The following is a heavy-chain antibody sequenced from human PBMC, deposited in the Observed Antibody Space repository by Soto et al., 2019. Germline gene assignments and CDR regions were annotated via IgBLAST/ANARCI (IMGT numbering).Heavy chain of an antibody. Sequence: QVQLVQSGAEVKKPGSSVKVSCKTSGGTFSNYALSRVRQAPGQGLEWMGAIMPIFGTANYAQKFQGRVTITADESTSTAYMELNSLRSEDTAIYYCARARGSVIYALPDAFNIWGQGTLVTVSS. D-gene: IGHD2-8*02. J-gene: IGHJ3*02. V-gene: IGHV1-69*01. CDR3: ARARGSVIYALPDAFNI. CDR2: IMPIFGTA. CDR1: GGTFSNYA.